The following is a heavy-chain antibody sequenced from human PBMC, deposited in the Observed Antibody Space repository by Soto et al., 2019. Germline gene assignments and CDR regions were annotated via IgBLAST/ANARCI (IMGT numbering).Heavy chain of an antibody. Sequence: GGSLRLSCAASGFTFSSYAMSWVRQAPGKGLEWVSAISGSGGSTYYADSVKGRFTNSRDNSKNKLYLQMNSLRAEDTAVYYCAKAGGSSYDPYYYYYYYMDVWGKGTTVTVSS. J-gene: IGHJ6*03. CDR3: AKAGGSSYDPYYYYYYYMDV. CDR1: GFTFSSYA. CDR2: ISGSGGST. V-gene: IGHV3-23*01. D-gene: IGHD5-12*01.